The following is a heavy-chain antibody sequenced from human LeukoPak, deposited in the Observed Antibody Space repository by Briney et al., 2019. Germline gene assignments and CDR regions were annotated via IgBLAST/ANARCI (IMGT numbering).Heavy chain of an antibody. CDR3: ARDYYDSSGRGFDY. CDR2: IYYSGST. J-gene: IGHJ4*02. CDR1: GGSISSSSYY. D-gene: IGHD3-22*01. Sequence: SETLSLTCTVSGGSISSSSYYWGWIRQPPGKGLEWIGSIYYSGSTYYNPSLKSRVTISVDTSKNQFSLKLSSLTAADTAVYYCARDYYDSSGRGFDYWGQGTLVTVSS. V-gene: IGHV4-39*02.